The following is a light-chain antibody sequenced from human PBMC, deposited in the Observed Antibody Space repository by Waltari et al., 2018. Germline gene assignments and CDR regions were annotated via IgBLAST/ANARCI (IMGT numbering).Light chain of an antibody. V-gene: IGLV2-14*03. CDR2: AVT. CDR3: SSYTSSNTLG. CDR1: SSAVGGYNY. Sequence: QSALTQPASVSGSPGQSITISCTGTSSAVGGYNYVPWYQQHPGKAPKLMIYAVTNRPSGVSNCFSGSKSGNTASLTISGLQAEDEADYYCSSYTSSNTLGFGTGTKVTVL. J-gene: IGLJ1*01.